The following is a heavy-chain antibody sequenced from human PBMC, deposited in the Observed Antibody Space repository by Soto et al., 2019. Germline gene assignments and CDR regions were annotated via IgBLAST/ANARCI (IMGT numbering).Heavy chain of an antibody. J-gene: IGHJ6*02. D-gene: IGHD2-15*01. CDR1: GGTFSSYA. CDR3: ANVRPGYCSGGSCYIYYGMDV. V-gene: IGHV1-69*13. Sequence: SVKVSCKASGGTFSSYAISWVRQAPGQGLEWMGGIIPIFGTANYAQKFQGRVTITADESTSTAYMELSSLRSEDTAVYYCANVRPGYCSGGSCYIYYGMDVWGQGTTVTVSS. CDR2: IIPIFGTA.